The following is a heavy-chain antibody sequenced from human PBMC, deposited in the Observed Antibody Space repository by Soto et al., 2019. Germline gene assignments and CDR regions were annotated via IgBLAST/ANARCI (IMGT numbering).Heavy chain of an antibody. CDR3: ARGGRDGFDI. V-gene: IGHV4-4*07. J-gene: IGHJ3*02. CDR1: GGSISTYY. Sequence: QVQLQESGPGLVKPSETLSLTCTVSGGSISTYYWNWIRQSAVKGLEWIGRVYISGSTNYHPSIKRRVAMSVDTSNNQFSLKVTSVTAADTAVYYCARGGRDGFDIWGQGTMVTVSS. CDR2: VYISGST.